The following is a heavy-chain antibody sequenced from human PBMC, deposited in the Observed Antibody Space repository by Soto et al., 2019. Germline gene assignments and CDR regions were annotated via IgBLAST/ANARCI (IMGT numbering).Heavy chain of an antibody. CDR2: MNPGSGDT. Sequence: ASVKVSCKASGYTFTNNDVSWVRQATGQGLEWMGWMNPGSGDTGYAQKFQGRVTMTRDISIATAYMELTSLTPEDTAIYYCARMESFGSLNWFDPWGQGTQVTVSS. D-gene: IGHD5-18*01. J-gene: IGHJ5*02. V-gene: IGHV1-8*01. CDR3: ARMESFGSLNWFDP. CDR1: GYTFTNND.